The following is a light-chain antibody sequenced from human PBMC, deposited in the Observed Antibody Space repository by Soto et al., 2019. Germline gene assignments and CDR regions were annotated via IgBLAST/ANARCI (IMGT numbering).Light chain of an antibody. V-gene: IGLV2-14*03. Sequence: QSALTQPVSVSGSPGQSITISCTGTSSDVGGYNYVSWYQQHPDIAPKLMIYDVTNRPSGVSNRFSGSKSGNTASLTISGLQAEDEADYYCSSYTSSSSLVFGTGTKLTVL. CDR2: DVT. CDR3: SSYTSSSSLV. J-gene: IGLJ1*01. CDR1: SSDVGGYNY.